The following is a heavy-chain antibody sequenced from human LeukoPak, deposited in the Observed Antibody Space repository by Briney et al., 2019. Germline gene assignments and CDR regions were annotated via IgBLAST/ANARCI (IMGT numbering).Heavy chain of an antibody. Sequence: SETLSLTCAVYGGSFSGYYWSWIRQPPGKGLEWIGEINHSGSTNYNPSLKSRVTISVDTSKNQFSLKLSSVTAADTAVYYCARSPLGPYGDKDPKGFDPWGQGTLVTVSS. CDR3: ARSPLGPYGDKDPKGFDP. CDR1: GGSFSGYY. D-gene: IGHD4-17*01. J-gene: IGHJ5*02. V-gene: IGHV4-34*01. CDR2: INHSGST.